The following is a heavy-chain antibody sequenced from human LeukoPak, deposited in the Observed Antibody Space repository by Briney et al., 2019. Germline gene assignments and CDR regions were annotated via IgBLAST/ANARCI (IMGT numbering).Heavy chain of an antibody. Sequence: ASMKVSCKASGYTFTIYVISWVRQAPGQGLEWMGWISTYNGNTNYAQKLQGRVTMTTDTSTSTAYMELRSLRSDDTAVYYCARNHCSSTSCYLDYWGQGTLVTVSS. CDR1: GYTFTIYV. D-gene: IGHD2-2*01. J-gene: IGHJ4*02. CDR3: ARNHCSSTSCYLDY. V-gene: IGHV1-18*01. CDR2: ISTYNGNT.